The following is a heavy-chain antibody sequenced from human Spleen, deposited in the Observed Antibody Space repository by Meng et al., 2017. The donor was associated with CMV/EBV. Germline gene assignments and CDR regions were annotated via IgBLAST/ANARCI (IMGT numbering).Heavy chain of an antibody. CDR3: ASQGGIFGVGGDDAFDI. Sequence: GESLKISCTGSGYRFSSYWIGWVRQVPGKGLEWMGIIYPGDSATRYSPSFQGQVTISADKNISTAYLQGSSLMASDTAMYYCASQGGIFGVGGDDAFDIWGQGTMVTVSS. D-gene: IGHD3-3*01. CDR1: GYRFSSYW. J-gene: IGHJ3*02. CDR2: IYPGDSAT. V-gene: IGHV5-51*01.